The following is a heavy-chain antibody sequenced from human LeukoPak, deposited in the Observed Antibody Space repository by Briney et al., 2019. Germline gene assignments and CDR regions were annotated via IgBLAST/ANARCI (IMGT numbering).Heavy chain of an antibody. CDR2: ISSSSSYI. CDR1: GFTFSSYS. CDR3: ARDLYYYDSSGYLYPHDAFDI. D-gene: IGHD3-22*01. Sequence: GGSLRLSCAASGFTFSSYSMNWVRQAPGKGLEWVSSISSSSSYIYYADSVKGRFTISRDNAKNSLYLQMNSLRAEDTAVYYCARDLYYYDSSGYLYPHDAFDIWGQGTMVTVSS. J-gene: IGHJ3*02. V-gene: IGHV3-21*04.